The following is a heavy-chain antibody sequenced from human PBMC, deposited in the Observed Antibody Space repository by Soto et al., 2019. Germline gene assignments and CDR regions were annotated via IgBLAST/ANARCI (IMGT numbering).Heavy chain of an antibody. CDR2: IYHSGST. V-gene: IGHV4-30-2*01. D-gene: IGHD1-20*01. Sequence: SETLSLTCAFSCGSISSGGSSWSWIRQPPGKGLEWIGSIYHSGSTYYNPSLKSRVTISVDRSENQFSLKLRSMTAADTAVYYCATLAPNWNSWFDPWGQGTLVTVSS. CDR1: CGSISSGGSS. CDR3: ATLAPNWNSWFDP. J-gene: IGHJ5*02.